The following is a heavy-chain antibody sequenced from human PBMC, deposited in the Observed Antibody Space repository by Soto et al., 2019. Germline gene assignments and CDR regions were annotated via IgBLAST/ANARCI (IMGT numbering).Heavy chain of an antibody. D-gene: IGHD1-1*01. CDR1: GFTFSSYT. CDR2: ISGTGDKT. Sequence: DVQLLESGGGFIQPGESLTLSCVASGFTFSSYTMSWIRQTPGKGLEWVSAISGTGDKTYYADSARGRFTISRDNDKDTLYLQVSSLRAEDTALYYCARGMGQQLVRLADYWGQGTLVTVSS. CDR3: ARGMGQQLVRLADY. J-gene: IGHJ4*02. V-gene: IGHV3-23*01.